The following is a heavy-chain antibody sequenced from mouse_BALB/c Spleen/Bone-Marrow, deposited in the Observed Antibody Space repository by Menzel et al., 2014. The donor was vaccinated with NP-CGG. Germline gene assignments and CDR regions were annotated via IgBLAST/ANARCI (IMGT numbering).Heavy chain of an antibody. CDR2: ISYSGST. CDR3: ARWNGNYYFDY. D-gene: IGHD2-1*01. V-gene: IGHV3-2*02. Sequence: EVQLVESGPGLVKPSQSPSLTCTVTGYSITSDYAWNWVRQFPGNKLEWMGYISYSGSTSYNPSLKSRISITRDTSKNQFFLQLNSVTTEDTATYYCARWNGNYYFDYWGQGTTLTVSS. J-gene: IGHJ2*01. CDR1: GYSITSDYA.